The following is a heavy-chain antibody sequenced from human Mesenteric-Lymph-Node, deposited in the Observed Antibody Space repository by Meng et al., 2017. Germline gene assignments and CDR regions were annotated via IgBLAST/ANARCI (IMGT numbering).Heavy chain of an antibody. D-gene: IGHD3-22*01. CDR2: IGGGGLSSLST. Sequence: LSLTCAASGFSFSSYAMRWVRQAPGKGLEWVSSIGGGGLSSLSTYYADSVKGRFTISRDNSKTTLYLQMNSLRAEDTAVYYCGLDSSGFPFDYWGQGTLVTVSS. CDR3: GLDSSGFPFDY. J-gene: IGHJ4*02. CDR1: GFSFSSYA. V-gene: IGHV3-23*01.